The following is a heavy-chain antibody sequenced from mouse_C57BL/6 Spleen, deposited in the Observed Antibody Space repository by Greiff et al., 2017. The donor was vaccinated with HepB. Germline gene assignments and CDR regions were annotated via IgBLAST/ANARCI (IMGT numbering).Heavy chain of an antibody. CDR1: GYAFSSSW. CDR2: IYPGDGDT. CDR3: AINYARDY. Sequence: QVQLQQSGPELVKPGASVKISCTASGYAFSSSWMNWVKQRPGKGLEWIGRIYPGDGDTNYNGKFTGKATLTADKASSTAYMQLSSLTSEDSAVYCGAINYARDYWGQGTSVTVAS. V-gene: IGHV1-82*01. J-gene: IGHJ4*01.